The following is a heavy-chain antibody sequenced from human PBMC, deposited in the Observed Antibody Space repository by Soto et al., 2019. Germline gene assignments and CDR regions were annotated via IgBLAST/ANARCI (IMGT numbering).Heavy chain of an antibody. CDR1: GYTFTSYD. CDR3: ARGDYDYGDYVNWFDP. D-gene: IGHD4-17*01. CDR2: MNPNSGNT. V-gene: IGHV1-8*01. Sequence: QVQLVQSGAEVKKSGASVKVSCKASGYTFTSYDVNWVRQATGQGLEWMGWMNPNSGNTGYAQKFQGRVTMTRNTSISTAYMELSSLRSEDTAVYYCARGDYDYGDYVNWFDPWGQGTLVTVSS. J-gene: IGHJ5*02.